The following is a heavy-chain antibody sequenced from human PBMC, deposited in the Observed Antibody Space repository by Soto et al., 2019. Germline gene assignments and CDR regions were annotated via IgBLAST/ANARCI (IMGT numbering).Heavy chain of an antibody. J-gene: IGHJ4*02. Sequence: SETLSPTCAVSGGCLSSGGYSWSWIRQPPGKGLECIGYIYHSGSTYYSPSLKSRVTISVDRSKNQFSLKLSSVTAADTAVYYCARGPPLGYWGQGTLVIVSS. CDR3: ARGPPLGY. V-gene: IGHV4-30-2*01. CDR2: IYHSGST. CDR1: GGCLSSGGYS.